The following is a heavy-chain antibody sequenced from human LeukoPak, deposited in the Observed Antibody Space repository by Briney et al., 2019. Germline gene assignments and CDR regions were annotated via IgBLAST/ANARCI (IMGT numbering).Heavy chain of an antibody. CDR3: ARRHRGSGWYSGRDYYMDV. J-gene: IGHJ6*03. Sequence: ASVKVSCKASGYTFTSYDINWVRQAPGQGLEWMGWTNPNSGNTGYAQKFQGRVTMTRNTSISTAYMELSSLRSEDTAVYYCARRHRGSGWYSGRDYYMDVWGKGTTVTISS. D-gene: IGHD6-19*01. CDR2: TNPNSGNT. CDR1: GYTFTSYD. V-gene: IGHV1-8*01.